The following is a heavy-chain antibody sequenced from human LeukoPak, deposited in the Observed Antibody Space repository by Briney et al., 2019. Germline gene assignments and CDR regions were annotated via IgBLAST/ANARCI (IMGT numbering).Heavy chain of an antibody. Sequence: PGGSLRLSCAASGFTFSSYGMHWVRQAPGKGLEWVAVISYDGSNKYYADSVKGRFTISRDNSKNTLYLQMNSLRAEDTAVYYCAKDRGYYDSSGYSSFDYWGQGTLVTVSS. J-gene: IGHJ4*02. CDR1: GFTFSSYG. V-gene: IGHV3-30*18. D-gene: IGHD3-22*01. CDR2: ISYDGSNK. CDR3: AKDRGYYDSSGYSSFDY.